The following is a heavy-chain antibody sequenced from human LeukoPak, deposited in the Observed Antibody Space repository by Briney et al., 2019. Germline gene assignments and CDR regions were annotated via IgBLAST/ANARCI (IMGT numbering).Heavy chain of an antibody. V-gene: IGHV1-69*13. D-gene: IGHD6-6*01. Sequence: SVKVSCKASGGTFISYAISWVRQAPGQGLEWMGGIIPIFGTANYAQKFQGRVTITADESTSTAYMELSSLRSEDTAVYYCARDGYSSSSFTPFDYWGQGTLVTVSS. CDR2: IIPIFGTA. J-gene: IGHJ4*02. CDR3: ARDGYSSSSFTPFDY. CDR1: GGTFISYA.